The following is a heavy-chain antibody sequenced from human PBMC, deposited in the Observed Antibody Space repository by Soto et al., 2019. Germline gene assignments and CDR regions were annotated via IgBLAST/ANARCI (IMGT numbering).Heavy chain of an antibody. CDR3: ARVHQNPYCYSRGWQFAS. CDR2: INHSGST. D-gene: IGHD6-19*01. J-gene: IGHJ4*02. CDR1: GGSFSGYY. V-gene: IGHV4-34*01. Sequence: QVQLQQWGAGLLKPSETLSLTCAVYGGSFSGYYWSWIRQPPGKGLEWIGEINHSGSTNYNPSLKGGSTISEDTSRNQFSRRLSSVTAADTAVYYCARVHQNPYCYSRGWQFASWGQGTLVTVSS.